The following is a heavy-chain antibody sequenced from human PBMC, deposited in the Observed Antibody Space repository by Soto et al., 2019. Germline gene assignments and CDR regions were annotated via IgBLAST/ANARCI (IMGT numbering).Heavy chain of an antibody. Sequence: SETLSLTCTVSGGSISSYYWSWIRQPPGKGLEWIGYIYYSGSTNYNPSLKSRVTISVDTSKNQFSLKLSSVTAADTAVYYCARTGAAGTYVRYYYYYMDVWGKGTTVTVSS. D-gene: IGHD6-13*01. CDR2: IYYSGST. CDR1: GGSISSYY. V-gene: IGHV4-59*01. CDR3: ARTGAAGTYVRYYYYYMDV. J-gene: IGHJ6*03.